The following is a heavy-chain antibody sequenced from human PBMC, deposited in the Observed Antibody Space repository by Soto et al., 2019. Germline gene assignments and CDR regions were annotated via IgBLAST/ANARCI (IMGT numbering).Heavy chain of an antibody. CDR3: AREVSSSGWHNFDY. Sequence: GASVKVSCKASGGTFSSYAISWVRQAPGQGLEWMGGIIPIFGTANYAQKFQGRVTITADESTSTAYMELSSLRSEDTAVYYCAREVSSSGWHNFDYWGQGTLVTVSS. V-gene: IGHV1-69*13. J-gene: IGHJ4*02. CDR2: IIPIFGTA. CDR1: GGTFSSYA. D-gene: IGHD6-19*01.